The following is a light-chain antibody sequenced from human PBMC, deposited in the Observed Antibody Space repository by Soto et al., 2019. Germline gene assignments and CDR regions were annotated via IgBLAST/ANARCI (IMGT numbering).Light chain of an antibody. CDR1: STDVGSYNL. V-gene: IGLV2-23*01. Sequence: QSVLTQPASVSGSPGQSITISCIGASTDVGSYNLFSWYQQHPGKATKLIIYEGTKRPAGVSNRFSGSKSGNTASLTVSGLQAEDEADYFCCSYEYTFSVFGGGTKVTVL. J-gene: IGLJ3*02. CDR2: EGT. CDR3: CSYEYTFSV.